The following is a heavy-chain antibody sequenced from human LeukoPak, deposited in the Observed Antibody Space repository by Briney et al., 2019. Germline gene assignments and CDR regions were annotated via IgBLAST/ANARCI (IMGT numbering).Heavy chain of an antibody. Sequence: GASVKVSCKASGYTLTSCDINWVRQATGQGLEWMGWMNPSNGNAGYAQKFQGRVTMTRDTSINTAYMELSRLRSDDTAVYYCARGGMTSDYYYYYMDVWGKGTTVTVSS. CDR3: ARGGMTSDYYYYYMDV. CDR2: MNPSNGNA. V-gene: IGHV1-8*01. J-gene: IGHJ6*03. D-gene: IGHD4-11*01. CDR1: GYTLTSCD.